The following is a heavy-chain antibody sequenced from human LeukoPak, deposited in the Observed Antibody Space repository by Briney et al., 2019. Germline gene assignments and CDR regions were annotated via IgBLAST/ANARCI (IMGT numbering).Heavy chain of an antibody. CDR1: GGSISVYY. Sequence: SETLSLTCTVSGGSISVYYCNWIRQPPGKGLDCIGYMYYTGSTNYNPSLKGRLSISVDTSKNQLSLKLSSVTAADTAVYYCARHQRVQWPIHGKVDYWGQGTLVTVSS. V-gene: IGHV4-59*01. CDR3: ARHQRVQWPIHGKVDY. J-gene: IGHJ4*02. D-gene: IGHD6-19*01. CDR2: MYYTGST.